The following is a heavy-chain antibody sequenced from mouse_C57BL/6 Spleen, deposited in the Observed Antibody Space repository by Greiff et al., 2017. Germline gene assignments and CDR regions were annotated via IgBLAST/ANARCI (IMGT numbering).Heavy chain of an antibody. V-gene: IGHV1-61*01. CDR3: ARYGYGSSYWYFDV. CDR1: GYTFTSYW. CDR2: IYPSDSET. D-gene: IGHD1-1*01. Sequence: QVQLQQPGAELVRPGSSVKLSCKASGYTFTSYWMDWVKQRPGQGLEWIGNIYPSDSETHYNQKFKDKATLTVDKSSSTAYRQLSSLTSEDSAVYYCARYGYGSSYWYFDVWGTGTTVTVSS. J-gene: IGHJ1*03.